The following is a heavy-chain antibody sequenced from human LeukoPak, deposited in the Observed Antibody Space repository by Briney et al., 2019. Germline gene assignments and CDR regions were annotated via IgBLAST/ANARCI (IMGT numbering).Heavy chain of an antibody. Sequence: PGGSLRLSCAASGFTFSGSAMHWVRRASGKGLEWVGRIRSKTNSYATPYAASVKGRFTISRDDSKNTAYLQMNSLRAEDTALYYCARELGGASFDYWGQGTLVTVSS. CDR2: IRSKTNSYAT. CDR1: GFTFSGSA. CDR3: ARELGGASFDY. V-gene: IGHV3-73*01. J-gene: IGHJ4*02. D-gene: IGHD3-16*01.